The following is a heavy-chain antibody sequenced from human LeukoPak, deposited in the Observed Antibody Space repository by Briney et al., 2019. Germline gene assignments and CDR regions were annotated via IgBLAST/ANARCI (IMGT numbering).Heavy chain of an antibody. CDR2: IIPILGKA. Sequence: SVRLSCAASRDTLSLYAISWVRHAPGQGREWMGRIIPILGKANYAQKFQGTVTITADESTSTAYMELSSLRAEDTAVYYCARELYSSGWYYFDYWGQGTLVTVSS. D-gene: IGHD6-19*01. CDR3: ARELYSSGWYYFDY. CDR1: RDTLSLYA. J-gene: IGHJ4*02. V-gene: IGHV1-69*11.